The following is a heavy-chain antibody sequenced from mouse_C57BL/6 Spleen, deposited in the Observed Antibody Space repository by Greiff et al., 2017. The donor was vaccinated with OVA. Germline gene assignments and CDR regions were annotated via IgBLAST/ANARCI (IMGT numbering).Heavy chain of an antibody. CDR3: ARRGDGYHFAY. J-gene: IGHJ3*01. D-gene: IGHD2-3*01. Sequence: EVQRVESGGGLVQPGGSLKLSCAASGFTFSDYYMYWVRQTPEKRLEWVAYISNGGGSTYYPDTVKGRFTISRDNAKNTLYLQMSRLKSEDTAMYYCARRGDGYHFAYWGQGTLVTVSA. CDR1: GFTFSDYY. V-gene: IGHV5-12*01. CDR2: ISNGGGST.